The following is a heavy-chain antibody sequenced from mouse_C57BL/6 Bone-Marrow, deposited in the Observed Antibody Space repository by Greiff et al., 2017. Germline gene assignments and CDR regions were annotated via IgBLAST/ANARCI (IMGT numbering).Heavy chain of an antibody. D-gene: IGHD2-5*01. V-gene: IGHV1-59*01. CDR2: IDPSDSYT. CDR1: GYTFTSYW. J-gene: IGHJ3*01. Sequence: QVQLQQPGAELVRPGASVKLSCKASGYTFTSYWMHWVKQRPGQGLEWIGVIDPSDSYTKYNQKFKGKATLTVDTSSSTAYIQLSTLTSEDSAVYYFAYSNQFEFAYWGQGTLLTVSA. CDR3: AYSNQFEFAY.